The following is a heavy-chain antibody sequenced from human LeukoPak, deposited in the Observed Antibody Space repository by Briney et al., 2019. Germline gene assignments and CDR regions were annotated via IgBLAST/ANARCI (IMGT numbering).Heavy chain of an antibody. J-gene: IGHJ4*02. CDR1: GFTFINYR. CDR2: MKQDGSVK. CDR3: ARIGYSSSSFDY. D-gene: IGHD6-6*01. Sequence: GGSLRLSCAASGFTFINYRMSWVRQAPGKGLEWVANMKQDGSVKYYVDSMKGRFTISRDNAKNSLYLQMSGLRAEDTAVYFCARIGYSSSSFDYWGQGVLVTVYS. V-gene: IGHV3-7*03.